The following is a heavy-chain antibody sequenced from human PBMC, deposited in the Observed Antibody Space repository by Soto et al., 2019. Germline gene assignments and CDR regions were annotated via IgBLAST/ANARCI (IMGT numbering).Heavy chain of an antibody. Sequence: QVQLVESGGGLVRPGGPLRLSCAASGVTFSDHYMSWIRQAPGKGLEWISYISSSGSFTNYADSVKGPFTISRDNGKKSLYLQMNNLTAEDTALYYCARGRLTYYYYGLDVWGQGTTVTVS. CDR3: ARGRLTYYYYGLDV. CDR2: ISSSGSFT. D-gene: IGHD3-10*01. V-gene: IGHV3-11*06. J-gene: IGHJ6*02. CDR1: GVTFSDHY.